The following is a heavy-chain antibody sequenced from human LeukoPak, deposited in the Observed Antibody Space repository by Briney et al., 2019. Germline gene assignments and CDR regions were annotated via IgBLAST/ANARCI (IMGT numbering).Heavy chain of an antibody. V-gene: IGHV3-7*01. Sequence: PGGSLRLSCAASGFTFTNAPMNWVRQAPGKGLEWVANIRQDGSEEYYVDSVKGRFTISRDNAKNSLYLQMNSLRAEDSAVYYCARIAALYFYYMVVWGKGTTVTVSS. CDR1: GFTFTNAP. D-gene: IGHD6-13*01. J-gene: IGHJ6*03. CDR2: IRQDGSEE. CDR3: ARIAALYFYYMVV.